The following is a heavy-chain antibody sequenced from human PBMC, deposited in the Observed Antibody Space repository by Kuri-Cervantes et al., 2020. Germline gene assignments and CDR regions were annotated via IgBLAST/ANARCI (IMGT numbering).Heavy chain of an antibody. J-gene: IGHJ6*02. V-gene: IGHV3-30-3*01. Sequence: GESLKISCAASGFTFSSYAMHWVRQAPGKGLEWVAVISYDGSNKYYADSVKGRFTISRDNSKNTLYLQMNSLRAEDTAVYYCARDANVYYYYGMDVWGQGTTVTVSS. CDR1: GFTFSSYA. CDR3: ARDANVYYYYGMDV. CDR2: ISYDGSNK.